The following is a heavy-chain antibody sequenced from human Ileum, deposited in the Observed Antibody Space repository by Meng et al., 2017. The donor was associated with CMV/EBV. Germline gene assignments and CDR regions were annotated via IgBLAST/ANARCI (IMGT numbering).Heavy chain of an antibody. CDR2: IKEDGSER. J-gene: IGHJ4*02. V-gene: IGHV3-7*01. CDR3: ARYSGNYFLDC. D-gene: IGHD5-12*01. CDR1: GFTFRAYW. Sequence: GESLKISCAASGFTFRAYWMSWFRQSVGKGPQWVASIKEDGSERYYVDSVQGRFTISRDNAEKSLYLQMNSLRGDDTAIYYCARYSGNYFLDCWGQGTLVTVSS.